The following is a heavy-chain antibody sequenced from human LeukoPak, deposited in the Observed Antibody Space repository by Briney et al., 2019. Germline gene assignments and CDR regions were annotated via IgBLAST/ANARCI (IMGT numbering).Heavy chain of an antibody. D-gene: IGHD3-22*01. V-gene: IGHV4-31*03. J-gene: IGHJ4*02. CDR3: ARVGGYFDKSGYFDY. CDR2: IYHSGST. Sequence: PSQTLSLTCTVSAGSISSGGYYWSWIRQHPGKGLEWIGYIYHSGSTYYNPSLKSRIGISVDTSKDQFSLKLSSVTPADTAVYYCARVGGYFDKSGYFDYWGQGLLVTVSS. CDR1: AGSISSGGYY.